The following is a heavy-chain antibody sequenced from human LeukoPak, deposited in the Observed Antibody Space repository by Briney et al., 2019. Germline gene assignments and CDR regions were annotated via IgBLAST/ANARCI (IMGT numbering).Heavy chain of an antibody. V-gene: IGHV5-51*01. J-gene: IGHJ4*02. Sequence: GESLKISCKGSGYSFTSYWIGWVRQMPGKGLEWMGIIYPGDSDTRYSPSFQGQVTISADKSISTAYLQWSSLKASDTAMYYCARLEEGIPAGGQLDNPYHFDYWGQGTLVTVSS. CDR3: ARLEEGIPAGGQLDNPYHFDY. CDR2: IYPGDSDT. CDR1: GYSFTSYW. D-gene: IGHD6-6*01.